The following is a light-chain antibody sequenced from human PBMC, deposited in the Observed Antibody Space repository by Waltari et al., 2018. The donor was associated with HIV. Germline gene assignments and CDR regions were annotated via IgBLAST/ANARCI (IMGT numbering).Light chain of an antibody. CDR3: QQY. V-gene: IGKV1-5*03. J-gene: IGKJ5*01. CDR2: KAS. CDR1: QSICSS. Sequence: DIQMTQSPSTLSASVGDSVPITCRASQSICSSLAWYQKKSGKAPKFLIDKASSLESGVPSRFSGSGSGTEFTLTISSLQPDDFATYYCQQYFGQGTRLEIK.